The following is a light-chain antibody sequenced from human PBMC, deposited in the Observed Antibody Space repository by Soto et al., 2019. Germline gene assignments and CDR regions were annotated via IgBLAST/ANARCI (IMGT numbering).Light chain of an antibody. V-gene: IGKV1-5*03. J-gene: IGKJ4*01. CDR1: RSISSW. Sequence: DIQMTQSPSTLSASVGDRVTITCRASRSISSWLAWYQQKPGKAPKILIYKASSLESGVPSRFSGSGSGTEFTLTISSLQPDDFATYYCQQYNSYSLTFGGGTKVEIK. CDR2: KAS. CDR3: QQYNSYSLT.